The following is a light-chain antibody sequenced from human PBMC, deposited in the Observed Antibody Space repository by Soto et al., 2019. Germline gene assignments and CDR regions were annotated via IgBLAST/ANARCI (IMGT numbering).Light chain of an antibody. V-gene: IGLV2-23*02. J-gene: IGLJ3*02. CDR3: CSYAGSSTWV. CDR1: RSDVGSYNL. CDR2: EVS. Sequence: QSALPQPASVSGSPGQAITISCTGTRSDVGSYNLVSWYQQHAGKAPKLMISEVSKRPSGISNRFSGSKSGNTASLTISGLQAEDEGDYYCCSYAGSSTWVFGGGTQLTVL.